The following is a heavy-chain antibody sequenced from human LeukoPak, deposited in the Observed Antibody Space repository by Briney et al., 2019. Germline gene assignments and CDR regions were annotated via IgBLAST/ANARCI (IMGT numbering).Heavy chain of an antibody. CDR1: GGSFSGYY. D-gene: IGHD3-10*01. J-gene: IGHJ6*03. CDR3: ARVRKMYSYYSGTKWYYYMDV. CDR2: IKHSGST. Sequence: PSETLSLTCAVSGGSFSGYYWNWIRQFPGKGLEWIGEIKHSGSTNYKPSLKSRVTISIDTSRNQFSLKLRSATAADTAVYYCARVRKMYSYYSGTKWYYYMDVWDKGTTVTVSS. V-gene: IGHV4-34*01.